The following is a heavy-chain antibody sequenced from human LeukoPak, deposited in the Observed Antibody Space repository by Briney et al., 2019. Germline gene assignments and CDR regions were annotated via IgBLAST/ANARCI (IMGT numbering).Heavy chain of an antibody. D-gene: IGHD4-11*01. CDR2: IYYGRST. Sequence: PSETLSLTCTVSGGSITSNNYYWGWIRQPPGKGLEYIGSIYYGRSTYYSPSLKSRVTISLDTSKNQFSLKLSSVTAADTAVYYCARDRDDYSNSGAAGEVDYWGQGTLVTVSS. J-gene: IGHJ4*02. V-gene: IGHV4-39*07. CDR1: GGSITSNNYY. CDR3: ARDRDDYSNSGAAGEVDY.